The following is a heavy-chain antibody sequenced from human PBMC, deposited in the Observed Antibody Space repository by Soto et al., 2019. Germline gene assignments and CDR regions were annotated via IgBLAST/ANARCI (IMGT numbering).Heavy chain of an antibody. V-gene: IGHV1-8*01. Sequence: ASVPVSCKSTGYTFPSYEINEVRQATGQGLEWIGWMTPNSGNTGYAQKFHGRITMTRNTTRSTAYMELISLRSKDMAVYYCARLELQDYGMDVWGQGTTVTVSS. CDR3: ARLELQDYGMDV. D-gene: IGHD1-7*01. CDR1: GYTFPSYE. J-gene: IGHJ6*02. CDR2: MTPNSGNT.